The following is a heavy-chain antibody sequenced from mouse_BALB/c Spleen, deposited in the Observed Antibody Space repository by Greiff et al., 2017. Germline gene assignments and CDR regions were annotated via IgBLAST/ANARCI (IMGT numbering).Heavy chain of an antibody. CDR3: ARVDYGSSPDY. V-gene: IGHV1-31*01. Sequence: EVQLQQSGPELVKPGASVKISCKASGYSFTGYYMHWVKQSHVKSLEWIGRINPYNGATSYNQNFKDKATLTVDKSSSTAYMELHSLTSEDSAVYYYARVDYGSSPDYWGQGTTLTVSS. D-gene: IGHD1-1*01. CDR2: INPYNGAT. J-gene: IGHJ2*01. CDR1: GYSFTGYY.